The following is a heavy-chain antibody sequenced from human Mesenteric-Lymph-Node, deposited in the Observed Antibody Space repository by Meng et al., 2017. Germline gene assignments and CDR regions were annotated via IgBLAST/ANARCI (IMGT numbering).Heavy chain of an antibody. J-gene: IGHJ4*02. V-gene: IGHV4-4*02. CDR2: IYHNGDT. Sequence: GQLKESGPGLVKPSGTLPLTCTVSGGSIYSINWWRWVRQPPGKGLEWIGEIYHNGDTNYSPSLKSRVTMSVDKSKNQFSLKLSSVTATDTAVYYCARHDGGYGDYFDHWGQGTLVTVSS. CDR1: GGSIYSINW. CDR3: ARHDGGYGDYFDH. D-gene: IGHD5-12*01.